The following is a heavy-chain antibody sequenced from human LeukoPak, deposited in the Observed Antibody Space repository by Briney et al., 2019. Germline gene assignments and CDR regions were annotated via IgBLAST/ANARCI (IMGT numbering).Heavy chain of an antibody. J-gene: IGHJ5*02. CDR3: ARGIVVVTAISTRRRGNWFDP. V-gene: IGHV3-74*01. CDR2: INSDGSST. D-gene: IGHD2-21*02. CDR1: GFTFSSYW. Sequence: PGGSLRLSCAASGFTFSSYWMHWVRQAPGKGLVWVSRINSDGSSTSYADSVKGRFTISRDNAKNTLYLQMNSLRAEDTAVYYCARGIVVVTAISTRRRGNWFDPWGQGTPVTVSS.